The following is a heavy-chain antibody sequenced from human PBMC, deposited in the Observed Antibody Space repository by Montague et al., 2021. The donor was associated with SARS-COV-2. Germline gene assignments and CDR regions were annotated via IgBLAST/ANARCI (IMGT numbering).Heavy chain of an antibody. Sequence: SETLSLTCNVSGDSIYKSYFYWGWIRQPPGKGLEWIGNVYYSGATHYNAALKSRLTISVDTSKNQFSLRLNSVTAADTAAYYCARRINSGSYFDSWGQGTLVPAPS. J-gene: IGHJ4*02. V-gene: IGHV4-39*01. CDR2: VYYSGAT. D-gene: IGHD1-26*01. CDR3: ARRINSGSYFDS. CDR1: GDSIYKSYFY.